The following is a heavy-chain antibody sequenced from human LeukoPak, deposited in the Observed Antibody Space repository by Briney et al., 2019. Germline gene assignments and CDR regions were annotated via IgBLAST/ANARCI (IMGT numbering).Heavy chain of an antibody. Sequence: GGSLRLSCAASGFTFSTCGMSWVRQAPGKGLEWVSIIRGSGGITYYADSVKGRFTLSRHNSKNTLYLQMNGLRAEDTAVYYCASMRSGSYTYFEYWGQGTLVTVSS. CDR1: GFTFSTCG. J-gene: IGHJ4*02. CDR2: IRGSGGIT. V-gene: IGHV3-23*01. CDR3: ASMRSGSYTYFEY. D-gene: IGHD3-10*01.